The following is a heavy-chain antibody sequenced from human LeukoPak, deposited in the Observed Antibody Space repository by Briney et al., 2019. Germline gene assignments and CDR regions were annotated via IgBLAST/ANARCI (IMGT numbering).Heavy chain of an antibody. D-gene: IGHD3-22*01. J-gene: IGHJ4*02. CDR3: ARDKGSYDSSEFDY. V-gene: IGHV3-21*01. CDR1: GFTFSSYS. CDR2: ISSSSSYI. Sequence: GGSLRLSCAASGFTFSSYSMNWVRQAPGKGLEWVSSISSSSSYIYYADSVKGRFTISRDNAKNSLYLQMNSLRAEDTAVYYCARDKGSYDSSEFDYWGQGTLVTVSS.